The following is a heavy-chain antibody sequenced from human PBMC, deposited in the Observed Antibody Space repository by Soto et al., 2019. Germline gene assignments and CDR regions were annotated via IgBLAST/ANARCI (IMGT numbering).Heavy chain of an antibody. J-gene: IGHJ4*02. Sequence: QVQLVESGGGVVQPGRSLRLSCAASGFTFSSYGMHWVRQAPGKGLEWVAVIWYDGSNKYYADSVKGRFTISRDNSKNMLYLQMNSLRAEDTAVYYCASYSSSWAFDYWGQGTLVTVSS. CDR2: IWYDGSNK. V-gene: IGHV3-33*01. CDR3: ASYSSSWAFDY. CDR1: GFTFSSYG. D-gene: IGHD6-13*01.